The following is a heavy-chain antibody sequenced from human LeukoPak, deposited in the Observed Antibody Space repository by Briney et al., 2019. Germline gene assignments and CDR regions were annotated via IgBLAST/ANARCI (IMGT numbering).Heavy chain of an antibody. CDR3: VRERLTPRLGGDAYFYMDV. CDR2: TYYWSKWYN. Sequence: SQTLSPTCAISGDSVLSISSTWNWIRQSPSRGLEWLGRTYYWSKWYNDYAPSLKSRLTIDRDTSKNHFSLHLSSVTPEDTAIYFCVRERLTPRLGGDAYFYMDVWGKGTTVTVS. CDR1: GDSVLSISST. J-gene: IGHJ6*03. D-gene: IGHD4-17*01. V-gene: IGHV6-1*01.